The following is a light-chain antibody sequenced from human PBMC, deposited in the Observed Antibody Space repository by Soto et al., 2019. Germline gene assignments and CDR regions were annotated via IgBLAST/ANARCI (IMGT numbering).Light chain of an antibody. CDR3: CSYAGSTTRVL. Sequence: QSALTQPASVSGSPGHSIIISCTGPSSEVATYKYVSWYQQHPGKAPKLRIYEVSHRPSGVSDRFSGSKSGNTASLTISGLQAEDEADYYCCSYAGSTTRVLFGGGTKLTVL. CDR2: EVS. V-gene: IGLV2-14*01. CDR1: SSEVATYKY. J-gene: IGLJ2*01.